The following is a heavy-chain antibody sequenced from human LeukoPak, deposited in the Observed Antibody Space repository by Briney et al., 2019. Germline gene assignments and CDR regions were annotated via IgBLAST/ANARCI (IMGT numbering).Heavy chain of an antibody. D-gene: IGHD2-15*01. J-gene: IGHJ4*01. CDR2: VDPEDGET. V-gene: IGHV1-69-2*01. CDR1: GYTFTDYY. CDR3: ATIFADVGFDY. Sequence: EASVNVSCKASGYTFTDYYMHWVQQAPGKGLEWMGRVDPEDGETIYAEKFQGRVTITADTPTDTAYMELSSLRSEDTAVYYCATIFADVGFDYWGQGTLVTVSS.